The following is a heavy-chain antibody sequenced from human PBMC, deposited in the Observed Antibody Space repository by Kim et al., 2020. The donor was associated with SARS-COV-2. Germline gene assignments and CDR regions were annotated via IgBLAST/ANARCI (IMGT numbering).Heavy chain of an antibody. Sequence: SETLSLTCTVSGNSIRSSSYYWGWIRQPPGRGLEWIGSIYYSGKTYYNPSLKSRVTISVDTSKNQFSLNLSSVTAADTAVYYCARANFDLLTAYYYWGRGTLVTVSS. D-gene: IGHD3-9*01. CDR2: IYYSGKT. CDR1: GNSIRSSSYY. CDR3: ARANFDLLTAYYY. J-gene: IGHJ4*02. V-gene: IGHV4-39*07.